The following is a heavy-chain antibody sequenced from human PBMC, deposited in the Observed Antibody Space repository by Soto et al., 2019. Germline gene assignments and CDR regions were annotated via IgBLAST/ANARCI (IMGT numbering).Heavy chain of an antibody. D-gene: IGHD3-22*01. Sequence: GGSLRLSCAASGFTFSSYAMSWVRQAPGKGLEWVSAISGSGGSTYYADSVKGRFTISRDNSKNTLYLQMNSLGAEDTAVYYCAKVTYYYDSSGYYEEWSVDVLYYYYGMDVWGQGTTVTVSS. J-gene: IGHJ6*02. CDR1: GFTFSSYA. CDR3: AKVTYYYDSSGYYEEWSVDVLYYYYGMDV. V-gene: IGHV3-23*01. CDR2: ISGSGGST.